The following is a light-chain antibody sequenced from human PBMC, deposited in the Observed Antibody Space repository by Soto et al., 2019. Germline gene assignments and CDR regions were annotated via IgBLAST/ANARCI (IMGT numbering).Light chain of an antibody. Sequence: QAGETEPPTVWGARGQSHHLLCTGRRSHMGAGFHVHWYQQVPGTAPKLLIYDNTNRPSGVPDRFSASKSGSSASLAITGLQAEDEAIYYCQSYDSSLSGPRIFGGGTKLTVL. CDR2: DNT. J-gene: IGLJ2*01. CDR3: QSYDSSLSGPRI. V-gene: IGLV1-40*01. CDR1: RSHMGAGFH.